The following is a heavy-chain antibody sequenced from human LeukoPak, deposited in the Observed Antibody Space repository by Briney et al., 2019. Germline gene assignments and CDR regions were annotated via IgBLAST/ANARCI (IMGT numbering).Heavy chain of an antibody. J-gene: IGHJ4*02. V-gene: IGHV1-2*02. D-gene: IGHD2-2*01. CDR1: GYIFTGYY. CDR3: ARDRSIAVVPVAMSCSDY. CDR2: INPNSGDT. Sequence: ASVKVSCKASGYIFTGYYMHWVRQAPGQGLEWMGWINPNSGDTNFAQKFQGRVTMTRDTSISTAYMELSRLRSDDTAVYYCARDRSIAVVPVAMSCSDYWGQGTLVTVSS.